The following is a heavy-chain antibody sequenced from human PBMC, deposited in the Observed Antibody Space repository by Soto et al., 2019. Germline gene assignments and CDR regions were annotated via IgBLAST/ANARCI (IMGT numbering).Heavy chain of an antibody. CDR3: ASSYGSGYRAFDY. V-gene: IGHV1-69*02. J-gene: IGHJ4*02. CDR2: VNPIVSMS. Sequence: QVQLVQSGAEVKRPGSSVKVSCKASGDTFNFYSINWVRQAPGLGLEWMGRVNPIVSMSNYAQKFQGRVTRTAAKSTSTASMELSSLRSEDTAIYYCASSYGSGYRAFDYWGQGALVTVSS. D-gene: IGHD3-10*01. CDR1: GDTFNFYS.